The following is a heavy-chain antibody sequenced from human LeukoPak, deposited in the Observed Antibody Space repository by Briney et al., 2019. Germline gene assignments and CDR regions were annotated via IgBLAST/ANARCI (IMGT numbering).Heavy chain of an antibody. J-gene: IGHJ4*02. CDR2: ICGSGGST. CDR1: GFTFSSYA. D-gene: IGHD6-13*01. CDR3: AKDQGSGQQQFDY. Sequence: PGGSLRLSCAASGFTFSSYAMSWVRQAPGKGLEWVSAICGSGGSTYYADSVKGRLTISSDNSKNTLYLQRNRLRAEDTAVYDCAKDQGSGQQQFDYGGQGTRVSASS. V-gene: IGHV3-23*01.